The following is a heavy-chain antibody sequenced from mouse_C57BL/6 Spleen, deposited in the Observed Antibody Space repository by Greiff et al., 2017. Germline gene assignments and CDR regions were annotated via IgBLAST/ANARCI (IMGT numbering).Heavy chain of an antibody. D-gene: IGHD2-4*01. CDR1: GFTFSDAW. J-gene: IGHJ4*01. CDR3: TRLITSLYYYAMDY. CDR2: IRNKASNHAT. Sequence: EVQLVESGGGLVQPGGSMKLSCAASGFTFSDAWMDWVRQSPEKGLEWVAEIRNKASNHATYYAESVKGRFTISRDDSKSSVYLQMNSLRAEDTGIYYCTRLITSLYYYAMDYWGQGTSVTVSS. V-gene: IGHV6-6*01.